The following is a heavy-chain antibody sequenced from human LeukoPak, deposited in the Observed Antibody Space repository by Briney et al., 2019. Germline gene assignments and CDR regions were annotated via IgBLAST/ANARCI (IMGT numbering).Heavy chain of an antibody. CDR1: GFTFSSYG. CDR3: ARDGIAVAVPFDY. CDR2: IWYDGSNK. D-gene: IGHD6-19*01. J-gene: IGHJ4*02. Sequence: GRSLRLSCAASGFTFSSYGMHWVRQAPGKGREWVAVIWYDGSNKYYADSVKGRFTISRDNSKNTLYLQMNSLRAEDTAVYYCARDGIAVAVPFDYWGQGTLVTVSS. V-gene: IGHV3-33*01.